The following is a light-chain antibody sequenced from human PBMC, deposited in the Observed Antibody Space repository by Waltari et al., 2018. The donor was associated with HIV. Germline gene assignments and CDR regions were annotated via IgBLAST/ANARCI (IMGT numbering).Light chain of an antibody. CDR2: DAS. Sequence: DIQMTQSPSSLSASVGDRVTITCQASQDITNYLNWYQQKPGKAPKLLIYDASNLETGVPSRFSGGGSGTDFTLTIYNLQPEDIATYYCQHYDNLRWTFGQGTKVEIK. CDR1: QDITNY. V-gene: IGKV1-33*01. CDR3: QHYDNLRWT. J-gene: IGKJ1*01.